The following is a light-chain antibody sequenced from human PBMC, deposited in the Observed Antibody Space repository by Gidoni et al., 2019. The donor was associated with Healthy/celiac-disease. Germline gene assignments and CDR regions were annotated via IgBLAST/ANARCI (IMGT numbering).Light chain of an antibody. CDR2: EVS. Sequence: QSALTQPASVSGSPGQPITISCPGTSSDVGGYNSVSWYQQHPGKAPKLMIYEVSHRPSGVSNRFSGSKSDNTASLTISGLQAEDEADYYCSSYTSSSTQVFGTGTKVTVL. CDR1: SSDVGGYNS. V-gene: IGLV2-14*01. J-gene: IGLJ1*01. CDR3: SSYTSSSTQV.